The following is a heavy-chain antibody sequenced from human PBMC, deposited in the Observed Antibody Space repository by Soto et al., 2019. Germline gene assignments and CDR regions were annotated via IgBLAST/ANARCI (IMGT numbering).Heavy chain of an antibody. CDR1: GGTFRNYP. CDR2: IFPLTDIP. V-gene: IGHV1-69*02. CDR3: ARGPLVVLNYFES. D-gene: IGHD3-10*01. Sequence: QVQLVQSGTEVKKPGSSVKVSCKASGGTFRNYPINWVRQAPGQGLEWMGSIFPLTDIPDYAQNFQARLTISADKPTRTADMELSSLTSDDTAMYFGARGPLVVLNYFESWGQGTLVTVSS. J-gene: IGHJ4*02.